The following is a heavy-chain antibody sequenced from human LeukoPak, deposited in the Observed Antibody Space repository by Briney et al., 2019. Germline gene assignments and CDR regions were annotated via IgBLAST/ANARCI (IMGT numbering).Heavy chain of an antibody. CDR1: GFTVSSNY. Sequence: GGSLRLSCAASGFTVSSNYMSWVRQAPGKGLEWVSVIYSGGDTYYADSVKGRFTISRDNAKNSLYLQMNSLRAEDTAVYYCARGRLSTHPRYSFDYWGRGTLVTVSS. CDR2: IYSGGDT. J-gene: IGHJ4*02. D-gene: IGHD1-1*01. V-gene: IGHV3-66*01. CDR3: ARGRLSTHPRYSFDY.